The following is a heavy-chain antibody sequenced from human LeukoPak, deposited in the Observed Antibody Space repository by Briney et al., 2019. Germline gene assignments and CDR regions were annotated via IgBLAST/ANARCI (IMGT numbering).Heavy chain of an antibody. Sequence: GGSLRLSCAASGFTFSSYWMHWVRQAPGKGLVWVSRINSDGSSTSYADSVKGRFTISRDNAKNTLYLQMNSLRAEDTAVYYCASELGDYYYYGMDVWGQGTTVTVSS. V-gene: IGHV3-74*01. J-gene: IGHJ6*02. D-gene: IGHD4/OR15-4a*01. CDR1: GFTFSSYW. CDR2: INSDGSST. CDR3: ASELGDYYYYGMDV.